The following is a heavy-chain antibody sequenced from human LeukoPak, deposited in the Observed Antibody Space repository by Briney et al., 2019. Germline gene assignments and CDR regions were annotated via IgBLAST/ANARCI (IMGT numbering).Heavy chain of an antibody. D-gene: IGHD1-20*01. J-gene: IGHJ4*02. CDR1: GFTFSSYE. V-gene: IGHV3-48*03. CDR2: IGSSGRAI. CDR3: ARIGYDWNLFDF. Sequence: GSLRLSCAASGFTFSSYEMNWVRQAPGQGLEWISYIGSSGRAIYYADSVKGRFTIPRDNAKNSLYLQMDSLRAEDTAVYYCARIGYDWNLFDFWGQGTLVTVSS.